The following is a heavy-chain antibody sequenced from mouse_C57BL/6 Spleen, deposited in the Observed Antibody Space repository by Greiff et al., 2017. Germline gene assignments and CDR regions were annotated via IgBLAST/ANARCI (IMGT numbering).Heavy chain of an antibody. Sequence: VQLQQSGPELVKPGASVKISCKASGYSFTDYNMNWVKQSNGKSLEWIGVINPNYGTTSYNQKFKGKATLTVDQSSSTAYMQLNSLTSEDSAVXYGARDTTVVGDWYFDVWGTGTTVTVSS. D-gene: IGHD1-1*01. CDR2: INPNYGTT. J-gene: IGHJ1*03. CDR3: ARDTTVVGDWYFDV. V-gene: IGHV1-39*01. CDR1: GYSFTDYN.